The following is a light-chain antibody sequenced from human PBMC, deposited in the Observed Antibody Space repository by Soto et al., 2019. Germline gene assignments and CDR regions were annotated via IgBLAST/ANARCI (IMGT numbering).Light chain of an antibody. Sequence: QSVLTQPPSASGTPGQRVTVSCSGSSSNIGSHTVNWYQQLPGTAPKLLIYLNNQRPSGVPDRFSGSKSGTSASLAISGLQSEDEADYYCAAWDDSLNGYVFGTGTK. J-gene: IGLJ1*01. CDR2: LNN. V-gene: IGLV1-44*01. CDR1: SSNIGSHT. CDR3: AAWDDSLNGYV.